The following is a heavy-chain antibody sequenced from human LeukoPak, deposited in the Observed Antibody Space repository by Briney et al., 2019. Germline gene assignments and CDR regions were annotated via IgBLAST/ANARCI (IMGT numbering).Heavy chain of an antibody. V-gene: IGHV3-7*01. CDR3: ARDNDSSGYYLGYYYYYMDV. J-gene: IGHJ6*03. CDR2: IKQDGSEK. D-gene: IGHD3-22*01. Sequence: GGSLRLSCAASGFTFSSYWMSWVRQAPGKGLEWVANIKQDGSEKYYVDSVKGRFTISRDNAKNSLYLQMNSLRAEDTAVYYCARDNDSSGYYLGYYYYYMDVWGKGTTVTVSS. CDR1: GFTFSSYW.